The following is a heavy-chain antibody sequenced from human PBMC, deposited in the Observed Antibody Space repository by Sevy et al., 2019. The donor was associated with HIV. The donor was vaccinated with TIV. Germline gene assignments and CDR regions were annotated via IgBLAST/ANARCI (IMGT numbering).Heavy chain of an antibody. Sequence: SETLSLTCTVSGGSITSLYWNWIRQPPGKGLEWIANIYYNGHINYNPSLTSRGTSSLDTSKNQFSLRLGSVTAADTAMYYCAGENAWGRGYSWGQGTLVTVSS. CDR2: IYYNGHI. D-gene: IGHD1-26*01. CDR3: AGENAWGRGYS. J-gene: IGHJ4*02. CDR1: GGSITSLY. V-gene: IGHV4-59*08.